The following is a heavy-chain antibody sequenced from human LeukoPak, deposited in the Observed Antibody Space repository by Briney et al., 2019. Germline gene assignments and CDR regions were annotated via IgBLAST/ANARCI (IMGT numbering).Heavy chain of an antibody. CDR3: AKDEFVASAFTGAFDI. CDR2: ISWNTGGI. J-gene: IGHJ3*02. D-gene: IGHD2-8*02. V-gene: IGHV3-9*03. CDR1: GFTFDNYA. Sequence: GGSLRLSCAASGFTFDNYAMHWVRPAPGKGLGWVSGISWNTGGIGYADSVKGRFTISRDNAKNSLYLQMNSLRAEDMALYYCAKDEFVASAFTGAFDIWGQGTMVTVSS.